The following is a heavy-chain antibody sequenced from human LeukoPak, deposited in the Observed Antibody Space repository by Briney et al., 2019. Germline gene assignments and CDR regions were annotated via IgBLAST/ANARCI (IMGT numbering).Heavy chain of an antibody. CDR1: GGSISSGSYY. V-gene: IGHV4-61*02. CDR2: IYTSGST. J-gene: IGHJ4*02. Sequence: SETLSLTCTVSGGSISSGSYYWSWIRQPAGKGLEWIGRIYTSGSTNYNPSLKSRVTISVDTSKNQFSLKLSSVTAADTAVYYCARASYYDFWSGYYLVQDYWGQGTLVTVSS. D-gene: IGHD3-3*01. CDR3: ARASYYDFWSGYYLVQDY.